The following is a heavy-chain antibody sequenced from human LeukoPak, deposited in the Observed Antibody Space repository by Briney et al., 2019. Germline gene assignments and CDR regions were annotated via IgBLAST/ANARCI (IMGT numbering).Heavy chain of an antibody. V-gene: IGHV1-69-2*01. D-gene: IGHD2-21*02. CDR2: IDPEDDET. J-gene: IGHJ4*02. Sequence: ASVKVSCKVSGYRFIDYYMHWLQQAPGKGFEWMGLIDPEDDETIYAEDFQGRVTITADTSTDTGYMELSSLKSEDTAFYYCVISSSGDSGRAFDSWGQGSLVNVSS. CDR1: GYRFIDYY. CDR3: VISSSGDSGRAFDS.